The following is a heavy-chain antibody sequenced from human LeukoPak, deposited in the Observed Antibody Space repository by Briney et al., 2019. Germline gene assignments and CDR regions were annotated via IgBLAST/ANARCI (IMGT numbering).Heavy chain of an antibody. J-gene: IGHJ4*02. D-gene: IGHD2-2*01. V-gene: IGHV1-18*01. CDR2: ISAYNGNT. CDR1: GYTFTSYG. CDR3: ARGTKSNQLLFSFDY. Sequence: ASVKVSCKASGYTFTSYGISWVRQAPGQGLEWMGWISAYNGNTNYAQKLQGRVTMTTDTSTSTAYMELRSLRSDDTAVYYCARGTKSNQLLFSFDYWGQGTLVTVSS.